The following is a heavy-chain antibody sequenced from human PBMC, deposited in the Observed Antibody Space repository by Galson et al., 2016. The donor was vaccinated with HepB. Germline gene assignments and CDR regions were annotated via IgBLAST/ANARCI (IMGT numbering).Heavy chain of an antibody. CDR2: IDWDDGT. D-gene: IGHD3-10*01. Sequence: PALVKPTQTLTLTCSFSRFSLSTSTMCVSWIRQPPGKALEWLALIDWDDGTYYRTSLKTRLTISKDTSKNQVVLTMTNLDPVDTATYYCARMRVSMVRGIIVNTFDYWGQGTLVTVSS. V-gene: IGHV2-70*01. CDR1: RFSLSTSTMC. J-gene: IGHJ4*02. CDR3: ARMRVSMVRGIIVNTFDY.